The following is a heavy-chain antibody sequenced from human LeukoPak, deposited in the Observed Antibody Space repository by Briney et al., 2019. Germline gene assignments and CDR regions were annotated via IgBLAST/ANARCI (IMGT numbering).Heavy chain of an antibody. Sequence: PGRSLRLSCAASGFTFSSYGMHWVRQAPGKGLEWVAVISYGGSSKYFADSVKGRFTISRDNSKNTLYLQMNSLRAEDTAVYYCAKEPNYYGSGSLDYWGQGTLVTVSS. V-gene: IGHV3-30*18. J-gene: IGHJ4*02. D-gene: IGHD3-10*01. CDR2: ISYGGSSK. CDR1: GFTFSSYG. CDR3: AKEPNYYGSGSLDY.